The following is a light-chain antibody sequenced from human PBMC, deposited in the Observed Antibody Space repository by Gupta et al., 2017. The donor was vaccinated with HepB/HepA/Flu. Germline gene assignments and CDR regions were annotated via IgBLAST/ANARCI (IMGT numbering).Light chain of an antibody. CDR2: GAS. CDR1: QSVSSNY. CDR3: QQFGSSRT. J-gene: IGKJ1*01. Sequence: VLTQSPGTLSLSPGERATLSCRASQSVSSNYLAWYQQKPGQAPRLLIYGASSRATGIPDRFSGSGSGTDFTLIISRLEPEYFAVYYCQQFGSSRTFGQGTKVEIK. V-gene: IGKV3-20*01.